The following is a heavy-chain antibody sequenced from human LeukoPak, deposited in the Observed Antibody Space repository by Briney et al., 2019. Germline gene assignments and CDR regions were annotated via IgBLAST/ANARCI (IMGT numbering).Heavy chain of an antibody. J-gene: IGHJ6*03. V-gene: IGHV1-8*03. CDR2: MNPNSGNT. CDR3: ARGPFTYSSSSGGYYYYYYMDV. CDR1: GYTFTSYD. D-gene: IGHD6-6*01. Sequence: GASVKVSCKASGYTFTSYDINWVRQATGQGLEWMGWMNPNSGNTGYAQKFQGRVTITRNTSISTAYMELISLRSEDTAVYYCARGPFTYSSSSGGYYYYYYMDVWGKGTTVTVSS.